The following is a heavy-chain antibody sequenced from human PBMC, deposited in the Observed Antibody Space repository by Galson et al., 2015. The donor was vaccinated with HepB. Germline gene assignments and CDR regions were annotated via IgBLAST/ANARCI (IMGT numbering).Heavy chain of an antibody. CDR1: GYTFTGYY. J-gene: IGHJ5*02. V-gene: IGHV1-2*02. CDR2: INPNSGGT. D-gene: IGHD6-13*01. Sequence: SVKVSCKASGYTFTGYYMHWVRQAPGQGLEWTGWINPNSGGTNYAQKFQGRVTMTRDTSISTAYMELSRLRSDDTAVYYCARAPPGVYNWFDPWGQGTLVTVSS. CDR3: ARAPPGVYNWFDP.